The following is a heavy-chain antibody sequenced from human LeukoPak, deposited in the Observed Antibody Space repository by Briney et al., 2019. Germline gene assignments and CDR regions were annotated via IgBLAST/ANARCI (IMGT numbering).Heavy chain of an antibody. CDR1: GYTFTSYD. D-gene: IGHD4-23*01. J-gene: IGHJ5*02. Sequence: ASLKVSCKASGYTFTSYDMHWVRQAPGQGLEWMGIINTSGGSTTYAQKFQGRVSMTRDTSTSTVYLEVSSLRSEDTAVYYCARSQGGNTLWFDPWGQGTLVTVSS. CDR2: INTSGGST. V-gene: IGHV1-46*01. CDR3: ARSQGGNTLWFDP.